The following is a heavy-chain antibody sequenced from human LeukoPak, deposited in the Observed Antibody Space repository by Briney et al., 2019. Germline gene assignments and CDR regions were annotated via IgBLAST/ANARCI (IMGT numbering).Heavy chain of an antibody. Sequence: PSETLSLTCTVSGGSISSSSYYWGWIRQPPGKGLEWIGSIYYSGSTYYNPSLKSRVTISVDTSKNQFSLKLSSVTAADTAVYYCARGRIATLLADAFDIWGQGTMVTVSS. V-gene: IGHV4-39*07. D-gene: IGHD2-21*01. CDR2: IYYSGST. J-gene: IGHJ3*02. CDR3: ARGRIATLLADAFDI. CDR1: GGSISSSSYY.